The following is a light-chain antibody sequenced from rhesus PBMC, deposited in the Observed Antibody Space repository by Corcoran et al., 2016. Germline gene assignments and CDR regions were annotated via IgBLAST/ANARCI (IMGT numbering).Light chain of an antibody. CDR3: MQALEFPYS. CDR1: QSLVHSNGNTY. V-gene: IGKV2-65*01. Sequence: DVVMTQSPLALPITPGQPASISCRSSQSLVHSNGNTYLSWFQQKPGQPPRLLIYKVSNRYSGVPDRFSGSGAGTDFTLKISRVEAEEVGVYYCMQALEFPYSFGQGTKVEIK. J-gene: IGKJ2*01. CDR2: KVS.